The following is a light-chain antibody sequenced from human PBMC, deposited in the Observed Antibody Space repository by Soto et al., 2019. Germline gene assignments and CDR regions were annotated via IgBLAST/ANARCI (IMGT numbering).Light chain of an antibody. CDR1: SSDVGGYNY. CDR3: SSYTISSTVV. Sequence: QSVLTQPASVSGSPGQSITISCTGTSSDVGGYNYVSWYQQHPGKAPKLMIYDVSNRPSGVSSRFSGSKSGNTASLSISGLQPEDEADYYCSSYTISSTVVFGAGTKLTVL. CDR2: DVS. V-gene: IGLV2-14*01. J-gene: IGLJ2*01.